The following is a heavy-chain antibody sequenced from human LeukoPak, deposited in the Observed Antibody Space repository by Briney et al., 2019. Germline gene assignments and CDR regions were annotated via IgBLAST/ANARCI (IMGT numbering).Heavy chain of an antibody. V-gene: IGHV3-23*01. CDR3: AKVGSGWYYFDY. Sequence: GGSLRLSCAPPGFTFSSYAMSCVRQAPGKGREWVSPVSGSGVSTYYADSVKGRFTISRDNSKNTLYLQMYSLRAEDTAVYYCAKVGSGWYYFDYWGQGTLATVSS. J-gene: IGHJ4*02. CDR1: GFTFSSYA. D-gene: IGHD6-19*01. CDR2: VSGSGVST.